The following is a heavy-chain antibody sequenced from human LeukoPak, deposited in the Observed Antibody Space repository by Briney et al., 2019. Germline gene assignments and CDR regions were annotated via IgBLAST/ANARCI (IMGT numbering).Heavy chain of an antibody. CDR3: ARAFAHHFDY. V-gene: IGHV3-53*01. Sequence: GGSLRLSCAASGFIVSSSYMGWVRPAPGKGLEGVSYIYSDGRTFYADSMKGRFTTSRDSSKNTLYFQMNSLRAEDTAVYYCARAFAHHFDYWGQGTLVTVSS. CDR1: GFIVSSSY. CDR2: IYSDGRT. D-gene: IGHD3-16*01. J-gene: IGHJ4*02.